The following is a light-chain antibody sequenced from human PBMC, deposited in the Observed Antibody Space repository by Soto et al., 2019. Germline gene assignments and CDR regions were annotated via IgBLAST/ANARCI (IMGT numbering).Light chain of an antibody. CDR3: QSYDSSLSVVV. J-gene: IGLJ2*01. V-gene: IGLV1-40*01. CDR1: SSNIGAGYD. Sequence: QSVLTQPPSVSGAPGQRVTISCTGSSSNIGAGYDVHWYQQLPGTAPKLLIYGNSNRPSGVPDRFSGSKSGTSASLAITGLQAEDGGDYYCQSYDSSLSVVVFGGGTKVTVL. CDR2: GNS.